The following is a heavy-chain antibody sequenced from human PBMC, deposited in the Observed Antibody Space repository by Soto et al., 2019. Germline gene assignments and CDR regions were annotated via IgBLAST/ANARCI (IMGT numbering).Heavy chain of an antibody. CDR1: GYSFNTSW. J-gene: IGHJ4*01. CDR3: ARAYGNHFDY. Sequence: PGESLKISWKGSGYSFNTSWIGWVRQMPGKGLEWMGIIYPGDSDTRYSPSFQGQVTISADKSISTAYLRWSSLKASDTAMYFCARAYGNHFDYWGQGTLVTVS. V-gene: IGHV5-51*01. CDR2: IYPGDSDT. D-gene: IGHD1-1*01.